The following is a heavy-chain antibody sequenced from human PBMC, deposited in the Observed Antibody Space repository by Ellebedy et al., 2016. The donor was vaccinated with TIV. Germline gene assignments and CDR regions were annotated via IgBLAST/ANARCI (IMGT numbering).Heavy chain of an antibody. Sequence: AASVKVSCKASGYTFRSYVMHWVRQAPGQRPEWMGWINAGSDNTKYSQKFQGRVTITTDTSASTAYMELSSLRSADTGVYYGARGGGWYGGGRRKTELDYWGQGTLVTVSS. J-gene: IGHJ4*02. V-gene: IGHV1-3*01. CDR2: INAGSDNT. D-gene: IGHD6-19*01. CDR3: ARGGGWYGGGRRKTELDY. CDR1: GYTFRSYV.